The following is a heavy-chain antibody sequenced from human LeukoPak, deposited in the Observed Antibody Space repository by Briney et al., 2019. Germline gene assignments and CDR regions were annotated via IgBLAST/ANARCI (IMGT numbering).Heavy chain of an antibody. CDR2: IYHDGTT. J-gene: IGHJ4*02. V-gene: IGHV4-38-2*01. CDR1: GYSISSGYY. Sequence: PSETLSLTCAVSGYSISSGYYWGWIRQPPGRGLEWIASIYHDGTTYYSPSLRSRVTISVDTSKNHFSLKLYSLTATDTAVYYCATRKGVYNWDSLDYWGQGTLVTVSA. CDR3: ATRKGVYNWDSLDY. D-gene: IGHD1-7*01.